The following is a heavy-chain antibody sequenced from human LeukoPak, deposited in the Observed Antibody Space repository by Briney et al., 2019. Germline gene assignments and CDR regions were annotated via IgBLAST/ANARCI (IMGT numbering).Heavy chain of an antibody. CDR3: ARHSLGYCSGGNCYPDY. J-gene: IGHJ4*02. CDR1: GYTFTNYW. Sequence: GESLKISCKGSGYTFTNYWIGWVRQMPGKGLEWMGIIYSGGSDTRYSPSFQGQVTISVDKSISTAYPQWTSLKASDTAIYYCARHSLGYCSGGNCYPDYWGQGTLVTVSS. CDR2: IYSGGSDT. D-gene: IGHD2-15*01. V-gene: IGHV5-51*01.